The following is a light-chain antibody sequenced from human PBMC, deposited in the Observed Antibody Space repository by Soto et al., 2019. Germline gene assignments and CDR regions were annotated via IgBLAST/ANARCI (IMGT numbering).Light chain of an antibody. V-gene: IGKV3-15*01. J-gene: IGKJ1*01. CDR2: GAS. CDR1: QSVSSY. Sequence: EIVMTQSPATLSVSPGERATLSCRASQSVSSYLAWYQQKPGQAPRLLIYGASTRATDIPARFSGSGSGTEFTLTISSLQSEDFALYYCQQYGRSKRWTFGQGTKVEVK. CDR3: QQYGRSKRWT.